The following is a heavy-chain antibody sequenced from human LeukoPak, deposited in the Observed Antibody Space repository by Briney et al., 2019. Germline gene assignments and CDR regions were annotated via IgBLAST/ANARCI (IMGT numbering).Heavy chain of an antibody. CDR3: AKRGSSWSYFDY. D-gene: IGHD6-13*01. J-gene: IGHJ4*02. Sequence: PGGSLRLSCAASGSTFSSYAMSWVRQAPGKGLEWVSAISGSGGSTYYADSVKGRFTISRDNSKNTLYLQMNSLRAEDTAVYYCAKRGSSWSYFDYWGQGTLVTVSS. CDR2: ISGSGGST. CDR1: GSTFSSYA. V-gene: IGHV3-23*01.